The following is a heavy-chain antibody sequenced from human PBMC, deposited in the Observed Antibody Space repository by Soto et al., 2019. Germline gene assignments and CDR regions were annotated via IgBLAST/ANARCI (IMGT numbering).Heavy chain of an antibody. J-gene: IGHJ4*02. V-gene: IGHV1-46*01. CDR3: ALPTNTLGWYHF. Sequence: QVQVVQSGAEVKKPGASVKVSCKTSGYTFTNYHVHWVRQAPGQGLEGMGAINPNGGSTTYAQHLQGRVTMTSDSSTSTVYMDMGSLRADDSAGYYCALPTNTLGWYHFCGQGTLVTVS. CDR2: INPNGGST. D-gene: IGHD6-19*01. CDR1: GYTFTNYH.